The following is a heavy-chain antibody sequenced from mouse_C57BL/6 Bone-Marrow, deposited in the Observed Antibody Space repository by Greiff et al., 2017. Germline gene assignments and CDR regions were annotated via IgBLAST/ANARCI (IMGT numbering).Heavy chain of an antibody. J-gene: IGHJ3*01. D-gene: IGHD4-1*01. CDR2: ISDGGSYT. Sequence: EVKLQESGGGLVKPGGSLKLSCAASGFTFSSYAMSWVRQTPEKRLEWVATISDGGSYTYYPDNVKGRFTISRDNAKNNLYLQMSHLKSEDTAMYYCAREGTGSWFAYWGQGTLVTVSA. CDR1: GFTFSSYA. V-gene: IGHV5-4*01. CDR3: AREGTGSWFAY.